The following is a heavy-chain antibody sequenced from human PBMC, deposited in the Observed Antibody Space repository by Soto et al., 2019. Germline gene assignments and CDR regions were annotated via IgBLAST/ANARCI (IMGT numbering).Heavy chain of an antibody. D-gene: IGHD6-19*01. CDR1: GYTFTGYY. CDR3: ARDSIAVAGYEFSYYYGMDV. V-gene: IGHV1-2*04. J-gene: IGHJ6*02. Sequence: SVKVSCKASGYTFTGYYMHWVRQAPGQGLEWMGWINPNSGGTNYAQKFQGWVTMTRDTSISTAYMELSRLRSDDTAVYYCARDSIAVAGYEFSYYYGMDVWGQGTTVTVSS. CDR2: INPNSGGT.